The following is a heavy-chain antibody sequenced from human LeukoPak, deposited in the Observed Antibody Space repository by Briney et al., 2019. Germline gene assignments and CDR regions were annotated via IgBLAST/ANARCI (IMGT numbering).Heavy chain of an antibody. CDR2: FDPEDGET. CDR3: ALAPPDGWFDP. V-gene: IGHV1-24*01. CDR1: GYTLTELS. Sequence: ASVNVSCTVSGYTLTELSMHWVRQAPGKGREWMGGFDPEDGETIYAQKFQGRVTMTEDTSTDTAYMELSSLRSEDTAVYYCALAPPDGWFDPWGQGTLVTVSS. J-gene: IGHJ5*02. D-gene: IGHD1-14*01.